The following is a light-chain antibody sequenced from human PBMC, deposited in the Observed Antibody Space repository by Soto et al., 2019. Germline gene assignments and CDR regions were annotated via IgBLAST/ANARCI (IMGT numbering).Light chain of an antibody. CDR2: KAS. Sequence: DIQMTQSPSTLSASVEDRVTITCRASQSISSWLAWYQQKPGKAPKLLIYKASSLESGVPSRFSGSASGAEFTLTISSLQPDDFETYYCQQYTSYPRTFGQGTRWISN. CDR3: QQYTSYPRT. CDR1: QSISSW. J-gene: IGKJ1*01. V-gene: IGKV1-5*03.